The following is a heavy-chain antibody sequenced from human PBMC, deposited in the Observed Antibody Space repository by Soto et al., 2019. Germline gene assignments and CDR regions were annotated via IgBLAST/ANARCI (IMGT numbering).Heavy chain of an antibody. CDR2: ISAYNGNT. D-gene: IGHD3-3*01. V-gene: IGHV1-18*01. J-gene: IGHJ6*01. CDR1: GCRFAGYG. Sequence: ASGIVSGEAWGCRFAGYGISWGRQAPGRGREWIGWISAYNGNTNYAKKLQGRVTMTTDTSTRPAYMELRSLRSDDTALYYCARETKTYSDFSRGCSTPDYHAMDVGG. CDR3: ARETKTYSDFSRGCSTPDYHAMDV.